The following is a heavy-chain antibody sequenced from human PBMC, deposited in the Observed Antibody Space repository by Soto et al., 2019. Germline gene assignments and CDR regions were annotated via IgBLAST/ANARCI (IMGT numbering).Heavy chain of an antibody. CDR1: GFAFGDFA. J-gene: IGHJ4*02. D-gene: IGHD1-26*01. Sequence: PGGSLRLSCITSGFAFGDFAMIWFRQTPGKGLECVGFITSKKYGATPQYAASVRGRFTISRDNSKNTLYLQMNSQRAEDTAVYYCARDGVGATVFFGYFDYWGQGALVTVSS. CDR3: ARDGVGATVFFGYFDY. CDR2: ITSKKYGATP. V-gene: IGHV3-49*03.